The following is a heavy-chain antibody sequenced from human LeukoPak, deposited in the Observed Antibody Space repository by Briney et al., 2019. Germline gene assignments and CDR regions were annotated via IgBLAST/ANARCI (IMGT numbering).Heavy chain of an antibody. J-gene: IGHJ6*03. D-gene: IGHD2-15*01. V-gene: IGHV4-34*11. CDR1: GGSFSGYY. CDR2: IYYTGTA. Sequence: SETLSLTCAVYGGSFSGYYWSWIRQPPGKGLEWIGSIYYTGTAYYSPSLKSRVTISIDTSKNQFFLNLRSVTAADTAVYYCTREVVVVAATYMDVWGKGTTVTISS. CDR3: TREVVVVAATYMDV.